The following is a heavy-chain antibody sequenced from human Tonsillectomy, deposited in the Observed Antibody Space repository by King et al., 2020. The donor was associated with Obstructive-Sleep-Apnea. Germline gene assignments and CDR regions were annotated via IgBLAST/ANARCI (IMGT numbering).Heavy chain of an antibody. J-gene: IGHJ2*01. CDR1: GGSISSGGYY. Sequence: VQLQESGPGLVKPSQTLSLTCTVSGGSISSGGYYWSWIRQHPGKGLEWIGYIYYSGSTYYNPSLKSRVTISVDTSKNQFSLKLSSVTAADTAVYYCARDLASYCGGDCYSRYFDLWGRGTLVTVSS. D-gene: IGHD2-21*02. CDR3: ARDLASYCGGDCYSRYFDL. V-gene: IGHV4-31*03. CDR2: IYYSGST.